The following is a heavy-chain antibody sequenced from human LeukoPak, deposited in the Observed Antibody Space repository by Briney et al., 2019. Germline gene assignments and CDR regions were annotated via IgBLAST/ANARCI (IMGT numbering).Heavy chain of an antibody. D-gene: IGHD3-3*01. CDR1: GGSISSFY. V-gene: IGHV4-59*08. CDR3: ARHRGPHVGRME. CDR2: IYSSGYS. J-gene: IGHJ4*02. Sequence: KPSETLSLTCSISGGSISSFYWSWIRQPPWKGLEWIGYIYSSGYSNYNPSLKSRVTISVDTSKNQFSLKLSSVTAADTAVYYCARHRGPHVGRMEWGQGTQVTVSS.